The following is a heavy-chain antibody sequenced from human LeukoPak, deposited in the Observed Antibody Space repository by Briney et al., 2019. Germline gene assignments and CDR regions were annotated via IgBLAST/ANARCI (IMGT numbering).Heavy chain of an antibody. J-gene: IGHJ5*02. Sequence: SETLSLTCTVSGGSISSGSYYWSWIRQPAGKGLEWIGRIYTSGSTNYNPSLKSRVTISVDTSKNQFSLKLSSVTAADTAVYYCAAIQLWTTLNWFDPWGQGTLVTVSS. CDR2: IYTSGST. CDR3: AAIQLWTTLNWFDP. V-gene: IGHV4-61*02. CDR1: GGSISSGSYY. D-gene: IGHD5-18*01.